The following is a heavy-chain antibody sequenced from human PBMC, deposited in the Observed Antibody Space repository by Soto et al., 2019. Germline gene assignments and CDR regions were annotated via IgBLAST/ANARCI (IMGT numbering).Heavy chain of an antibody. CDR3: ARVTYGDYPLKYYYYYYMDV. Sequence: QVQLVESGGGVVQPGRSLRLSCAASGFTFSSYGMHWVRQAPGKGLEWVAVIWYDGSNKYYADSVKGRFTISRDNSKNTLYLQMNSLRAEDTAVYYCARVTYGDYPLKYYYYYYMDVWGKGTTVTVSS. D-gene: IGHD4-17*01. CDR2: IWYDGSNK. CDR1: GFTFSSYG. V-gene: IGHV3-33*01. J-gene: IGHJ6*03.